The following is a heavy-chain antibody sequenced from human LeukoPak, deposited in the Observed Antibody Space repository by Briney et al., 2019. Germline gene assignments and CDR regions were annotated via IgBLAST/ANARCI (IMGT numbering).Heavy chain of an antibody. V-gene: IGHV4-31*03. CDR3: AREALAYCGGDCYSRYFQH. CDR2: IYYSGST. CDR1: GGSISSGGYY. D-gene: IGHD2-21*02. Sequence: KPSETLSLTCTVSGGSISSGGYYWSWVRQHPGKDLEWIGYIYYSGSTYYNPSLKSRVTISVDTSKNQFSLKLSSVTAADTAVYYCAREALAYCGGDCYSRYFQHWGQGTLVTVSS. J-gene: IGHJ1*01.